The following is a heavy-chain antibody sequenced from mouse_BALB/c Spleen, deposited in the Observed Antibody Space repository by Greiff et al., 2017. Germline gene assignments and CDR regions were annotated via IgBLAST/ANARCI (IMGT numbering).Heavy chain of an antibody. V-gene: IGHV3-8*02. CDR3: ASGAYGNYVAWFAY. D-gene: IGHD2-1*01. J-gene: IGHJ3*01. CDR2: ISYSGST. CDR1: GDSITSGY. Sequence: EVQLQQSGPSLVKPSQTLSLTCSVTGDSITSGYWNWIRKFPGNKLEYMGYISYSGSTYYNPSLKSRISITRDTSKNQYYLQLNSVTTEDTATYYGASGAYGNYVAWFAYWGQGTLVTVSA.